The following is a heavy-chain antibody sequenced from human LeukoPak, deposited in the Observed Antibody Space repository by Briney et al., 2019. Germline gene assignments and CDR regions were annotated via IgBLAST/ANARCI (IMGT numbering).Heavy chain of an antibody. CDR2: INSDGSTT. J-gene: IGHJ3*02. D-gene: IGHD2-15*01. CDR3: ARDCGGGSCYGPYEAFDI. Sequence: PGGSLRLSCAASGFTSSSYWMHWVRQDPGKGLVWVSRINSDGSTTTYADSVKGRFTISRDNAKNTLYLQMNSLRAEDTAVYYCARDCGGGSCYGPYEAFDIWGQGTMVTVSS. CDR1: GFTSSSYW. V-gene: IGHV3-74*01.